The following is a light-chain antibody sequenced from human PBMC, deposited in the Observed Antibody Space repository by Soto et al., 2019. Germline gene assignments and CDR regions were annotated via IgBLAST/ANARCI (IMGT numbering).Light chain of an antibody. V-gene: IGLV2-23*01. J-gene: IGLJ2*01. CDR1: SSDVGSYNL. CDR3: CSYAGSSTDVV. Sequence: QSALTQPASVSGSPGQSITISCTGTSSDVGSYNLVSWYQQHPGKAPKLMIYEGSKRPTGVSNRFSVSKSGNTASLTITGLQAEDEADYYCCSYAGSSTDVVFGGGTKLTVL. CDR2: EGS.